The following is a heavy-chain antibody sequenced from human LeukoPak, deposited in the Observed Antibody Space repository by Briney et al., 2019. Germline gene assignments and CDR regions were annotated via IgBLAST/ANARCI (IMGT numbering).Heavy chain of an antibody. D-gene: IGHD3-22*01. CDR3: AREGWLSTTNY. CDR2: IYTSGST. J-gene: IGHJ4*02. V-gene: IGHV4-61*02. CDR1: GGSIGSGSYY. Sequence: PSETLSLTCTVSGGSIGSGSYYWSWIRQPAGKGLEWIGRIYTSGSTNYNPSLKSRVTISVDTSKNQFSLKLSSVTAADTAVYYCAREGWLSTTNYWGQGTLVTVSS.